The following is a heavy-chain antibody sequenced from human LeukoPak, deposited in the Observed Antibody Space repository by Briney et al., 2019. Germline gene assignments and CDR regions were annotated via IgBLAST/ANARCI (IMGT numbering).Heavy chain of an antibody. CDR3: ASGSSAALHDHYGSGSYYNLGY. V-gene: IGHV1-2*02. CDR2: INPNSGGT. J-gene: IGHJ4*02. Sequence: ASVKVSCKASGYTFTGYYMHWVRQAPGQGLEWMGWINPNSGGTNYAQKFQGRVTMTRDTSISTAYMELSRLRSDDTAVYYCASGSSAALHDHYGSGSYYNLGYWGQGTLVTVSS. CDR1: GYTFTGYY. D-gene: IGHD3-10*01.